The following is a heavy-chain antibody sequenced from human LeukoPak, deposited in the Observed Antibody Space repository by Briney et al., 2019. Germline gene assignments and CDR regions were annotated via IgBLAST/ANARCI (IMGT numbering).Heavy chain of an antibody. CDR2: IYHSGST. D-gene: IGHD5-24*01. J-gene: IGHJ4*02. V-gene: IGHV4-38-2*02. CDR1: GYSISSGYY. Sequence: PSETLSLTCTVSGYSISSGYYWGWIRQPPGKGLEWIGSIYHSGSTYYNPSLKSRVTISVDTSKNQFSLKLRSVTAADTAVYYCASTRRDGYPFDYWGQGTLVTVSS. CDR3: ASTRRDGYPFDY.